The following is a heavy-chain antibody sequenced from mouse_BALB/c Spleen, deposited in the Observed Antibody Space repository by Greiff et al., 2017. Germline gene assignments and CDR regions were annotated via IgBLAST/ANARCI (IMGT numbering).Heavy chain of an antibody. V-gene: IGHV1-14*01. CDR3: AREDYYGSKGYIEV. CDR1: GYTFTSYV. D-gene: IGHD1-1*01. CDR2: INPYNDGT. J-gene: IGHJ1*01. Sequence: VQLQQSGPELVKPGASVKMSCTASGYTFTSYVMHWVKQKPGQGLEWIGNINPYNDGTKYTEKFKGKATLTSDKSSSTAYMELSSLTSEDTAVYYCAREDYYGSKGYIEVWGAGTTVTVSS.